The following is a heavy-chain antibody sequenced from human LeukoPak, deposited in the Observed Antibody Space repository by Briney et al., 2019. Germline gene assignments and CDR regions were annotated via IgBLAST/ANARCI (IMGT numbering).Heavy chain of an antibody. CDR2: INPNSGGT. CDR1: GYTFTGYY. Sequence: ASVKVSCKASGYTFTGYYMHWVRQAPGQGLEWMGWINPNSGGTNYAQKFQGRVTMTRDTSISTAYMELSRLRSDDTAVYYCARAPIVRYFDWLLLFDYWGQGTLVTVSS. D-gene: IGHD3-9*01. CDR3: ARAPIVRYFDWLLLFDY. J-gene: IGHJ4*02. V-gene: IGHV1-2*02.